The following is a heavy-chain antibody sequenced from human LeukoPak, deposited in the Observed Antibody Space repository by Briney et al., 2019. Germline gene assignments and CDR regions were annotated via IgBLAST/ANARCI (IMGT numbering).Heavy chain of an antibody. J-gene: IGHJ4*02. CDR2: ISSSGSTI. V-gene: IGHV3-11*01. CDR3: TTVVEELASPDY. CDR1: GFTFSDYY. Sequence: GGSLRLSCAASGFTFSDYYMSRIRQAPGRGLEWVSYISSSGSTIYYADSVKGRFTISRDNAKNSLYLQMNSLRAEDTAVYYCTTVVEELASPDYWGQGTLVTVSS. D-gene: IGHD1/OR15-1a*01.